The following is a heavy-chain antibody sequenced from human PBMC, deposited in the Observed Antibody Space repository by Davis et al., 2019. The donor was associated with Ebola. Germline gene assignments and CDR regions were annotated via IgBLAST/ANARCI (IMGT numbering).Heavy chain of an antibody. V-gene: IGHV4-59*11. Sequence: PSETLSLTCSVSGDSISSHYWSWIRQPPGKGLEWIAYIYYTGVTKYNPSLKSRLTMSLDTSKDQPSLKLTSMTVADTAVYYCARSRDAYNRDAFDIWGRGTMVTVSS. CDR2: IYYTGVT. D-gene: IGHD5-24*01. J-gene: IGHJ3*02. CDR1: GDSISSHY. CDR3: ARSRDAYNRDAFDI.